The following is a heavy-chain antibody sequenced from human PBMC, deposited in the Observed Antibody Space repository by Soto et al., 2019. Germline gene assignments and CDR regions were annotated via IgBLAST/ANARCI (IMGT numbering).Heavy chain of an antibody. V-gene: IGHV5-51*01. CDR3: AIHLGELSLNAFDI. D-gene: IGHD3-16*02. CDR1: GYSFTSYW. J-gene: IGHJ3*02. Sequence: ASVKVSCKGSGYSFTSYWIGWVRQMPGKGLEWMGIIYPGDSDTRYSPSFQGQVTISADKSISTAYLQWSSLKASDTAMYYCAIHLGELSLNAFDIWGQGTMVTVSS. CDR2: IYPGDSDT.